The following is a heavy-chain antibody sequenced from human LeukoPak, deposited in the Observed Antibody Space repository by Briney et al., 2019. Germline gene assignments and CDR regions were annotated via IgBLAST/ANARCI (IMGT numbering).Heavy chain of an antibody. Sequence: GGSLRLSCAASGFTFSNYWMYWVRQGPGKGLVWVSRINGGGRTTNYADSVKGRFTISRDNAKNTMHLQMNSLRAEDTAIYYCTRPIRGYDGFDLWGQGTMVTVSS. CDR2: INGGGRTT. J-gene: IGHJ3*01. V-gene: IGHV3-74*01. D-gene: IGHD5-12*01. CDR1: GFTFSNYW. CDR3: TRPIRGYDGFDL.